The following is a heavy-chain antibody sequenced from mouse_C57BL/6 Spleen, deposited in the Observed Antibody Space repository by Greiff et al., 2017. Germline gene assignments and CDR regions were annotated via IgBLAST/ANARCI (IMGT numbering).Heavy chain of an antibody. V-gene: IGHV6-3*01. Sequence: EVMLVESGGGLVQPGGSMKLSCVASGFTFSNYWMNWVRQSPEKGLEWVAQIRLKSDNYATHYAESVKGRFTISRDDSKSSVYLQMNNLRAEDTGIYYCPIYYGYFAYWGQGTLVTVSA. D-gene: IGHD2-2*01. J-gene: IGHJ3*01. CDR1: GFTFSNYW. CDR3: PIYYGYFAY. CDR2: IRLKSDNYAT.